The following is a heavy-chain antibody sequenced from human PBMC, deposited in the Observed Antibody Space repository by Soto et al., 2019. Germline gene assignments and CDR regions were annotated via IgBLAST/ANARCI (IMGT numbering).Heavy chain of an antibody. Sequence: PGGSLRLSCAASGFTFSSYVMSWVRQAPGKGLEWVSTIGGSGSTTYYADSMKGRFTVSRDNAKNSVYLEMNSLSAEDTALYYCARESEDLTSNFDYWGQGTLVTVSS. CDR1: GFTFSSYV. J-gene: IGHJ4*02. CDR2: IGGSGSTT. V-gene: IGHV3-48*04. CDR3: ARESEDLTSNFDY.